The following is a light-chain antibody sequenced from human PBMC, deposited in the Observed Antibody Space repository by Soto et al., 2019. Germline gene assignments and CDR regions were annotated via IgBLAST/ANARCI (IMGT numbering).Light chain of an antibody. Sequence: QSVLTQPPSASGTPGQRVIISCSGTGSNIGDNTVNWYQQLPATAPKLLIYSNNHRPPGVPDRFSGCKSGASASLAISGLLSEDEGTYYCASWDASLSGRVFGGGTKVTVL. CDR1: GSNIGDNT. CDR2: SNN. CDR3: ASWDASLSGRV. J-gene: IGLJ3*02. V-gene: IGLV1-44*01.